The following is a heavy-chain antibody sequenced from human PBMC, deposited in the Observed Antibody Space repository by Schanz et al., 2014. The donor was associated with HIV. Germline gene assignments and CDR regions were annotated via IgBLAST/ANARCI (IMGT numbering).Heavy chain of an antibody. Sequence: EVQLLESGGGLVQPGGSLRLSCAASGFTFSSYAMSWVRQAPGKGLEWVSAISGSGDNTYYADSVKGRFTVSRDNSKNTVYLEVNSLRPEDTAVYYCASPWGGWPTYYFDHWGQGTLVTVS. J-gene: IGHJ4*02. CDR3: ASPWGGWPTYYFDH. CDR1: GFTFSSYA. V-gene: IGHV3-23*01. D-gene: IGHD3-10*01. CDR2: ISGSGDNT.